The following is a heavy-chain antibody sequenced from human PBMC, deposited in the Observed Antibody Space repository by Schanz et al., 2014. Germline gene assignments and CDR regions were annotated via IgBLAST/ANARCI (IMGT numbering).Heavy chain of an antibody. CDR2: ISSSSSTR. V-gene: IGHV3-48*01. Sequence: EVQLLESGGGLIQPGGSLRLSCAASGFIFGSSVMAWVRQAPGKGLEWVSYISSSSSTRYYADSVKGRFTISRDNAKNSLFLQMNSLRAEDTAVYYCAKGRFGELSAFDIWGQGTMVTVSS. J-gene: IGHJ3*02. CDR3: AKGRFGELSAFDI. D-gene: IGHD3-10*01. CDR1: GFIFGSSV.